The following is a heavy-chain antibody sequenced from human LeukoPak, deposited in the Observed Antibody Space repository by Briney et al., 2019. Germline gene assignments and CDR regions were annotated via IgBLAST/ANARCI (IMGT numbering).Heavy chain of an antibody. Sequence: GGSLRLSCAASGFTFSSYGMHWVRQAPGKGLEWVAVISYDGSNKYYADSVKGRFTISRDNSKNTLYLQMNSLRAEDTAVYYCARERSSGSYTYFDYWGQGTLVTVSS. CDR1: GFTFSSYG. J-gene: IGHJ4*02. D-gene: IGHD1-26*01. CDR2: ISYDGSNK. CDR3: ARERSSGSYTYFDY. V-gene: IGHV3-30*03.